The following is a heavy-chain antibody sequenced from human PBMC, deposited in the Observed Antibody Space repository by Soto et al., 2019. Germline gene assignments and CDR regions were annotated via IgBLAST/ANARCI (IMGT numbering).Heavy chain of an antibody. V-gene: IGHV4-30-4*01. CDR2: VYYTGST. CDR3: VRTAREGAVAPHWFDR. D-gene: IGHD2-21*02. Sequence: SETLSLTCTVSGASIRSTDYYWSWIRQAPGKGLEWIGYVYYTGSTYYNPSLMSRLTISVDTSKNQFSLKLTSVTAAETAVYYCVRTAREGAVAPHWFDRWGQGTQVTV. CDR1: GASIRSTDYY. J-gene: IGHJ5*02.